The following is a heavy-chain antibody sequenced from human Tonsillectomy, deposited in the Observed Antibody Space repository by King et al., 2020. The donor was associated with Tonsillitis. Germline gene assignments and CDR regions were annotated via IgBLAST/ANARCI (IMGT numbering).Heavy chain of an antibody. CDR2: TSYDGSNK. CDR1: GFIFSAYG. CDR3: AKDLDGPFDY. V-gene: IGHV3-30*18. Sequence: VQLVESGGGVVQPGRSLRLSCAASGFIFSAYGMHWVRQAPGKGLEWVAVTSYDGSNKYYADSVKGRFTISRDNSKNTLFLQMNSLRAEDTAVYYCAKDLDGPFDYWGQGTLVTVSS. D-gene: IGHD1-1*01. J-gene: IGHJ4*02.